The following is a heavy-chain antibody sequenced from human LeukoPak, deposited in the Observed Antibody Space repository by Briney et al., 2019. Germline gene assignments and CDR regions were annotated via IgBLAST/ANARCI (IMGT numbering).Heavy chain of an antibody. CDR1: GGSFSGYY. Sequence: SETLSLTCAVYGGSFSGYYWSWIRQPPGKGLEWIGEINHSGSTNYNPSLKSRVTISVDTSKNQFSLKLSSVTAADTAVYYCARGVGMVPSHDYWGQGTLVTVSS. J-gene: IGHJ4*02. CDR2: INHSGST. V-gene: IGHV4-34*01. CDR3: ARGVGMVPSHDY. D-gene: IGHD4/OR15-4a*01.